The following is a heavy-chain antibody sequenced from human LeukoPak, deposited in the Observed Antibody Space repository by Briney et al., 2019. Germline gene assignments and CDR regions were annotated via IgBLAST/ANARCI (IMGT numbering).Heavy chain of an antibody. Sequence: PGGSLRLSCAASGFTFSNYWMSWVRQAPGKGLEWLANIKQDGSEKYYVDSVKGRFTISRDNAKNSLYLQMNSLRAEDTAVYYCARASHGLDVWGQGTTVTVSS. V-gene: IGHV3-7*03. CDR3: ARASHGLDV. D-gene: IGHD5-24*01. CDR1: GFTFSNYW. J-gene: IGHJ6*02. CDR2: IKQDGSEK.